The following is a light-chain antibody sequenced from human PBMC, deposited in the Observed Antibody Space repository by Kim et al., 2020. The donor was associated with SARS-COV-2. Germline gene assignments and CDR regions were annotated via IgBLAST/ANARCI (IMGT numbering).Light chain of an antibody. CDR2: DDN. V-gene: IGLV6-57*02. CDR3: QSYDSTNQVV. J-gene: IGLJ2*01. Sequence: QPPGRAPSTVIYDDNRRPSAVPDRFSASIDSPSYSASLSLSGLQTEDEADYYCQSYDSTNQVVFGGGTQLTVL.